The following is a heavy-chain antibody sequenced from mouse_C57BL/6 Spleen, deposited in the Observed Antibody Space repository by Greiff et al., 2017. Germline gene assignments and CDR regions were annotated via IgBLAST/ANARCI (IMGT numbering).Heavy chain of an antibody. J-gene: IGHJ4*01. CDR3: ARSGGNYFYYAMDY. V-gene: IGHV1-18*01. CDR2: INPNNGGT. CDR1: GYTFTDYN. Sequence: EVQLQQSGPELVKPGASVKIPCKASGYTFTDYNMDWVKQSHGKSLEWIGDINPNNGGTIYNQKFKGKATLTVDKSSSTAYMGLRSLTSEDTAVYYCARSGGNYFYYAMDYWGQGTSVTVSS. D-gene: IGHD1-1*02.